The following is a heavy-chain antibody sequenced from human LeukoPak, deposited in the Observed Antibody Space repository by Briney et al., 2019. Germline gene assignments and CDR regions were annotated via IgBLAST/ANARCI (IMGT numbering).Heavy chain of an antibody. J-gene: IGHJ4*02. CDR2: IFHSGST. CDR1: GVSISTSIW. V-gene: IGHV4-4*02. CDR3: ASQRLSSGWYPLGY. D-gene: IGHD6-19*01. Sequence: TSETLSLTCAVSGVSISTSIWWSWVRQPPGKGLEWIGEIFHSGSTNYNPSLKSRLTISVDKSKNQFSLNLNSVTAADTAVYYCASQRLSSGWYPLGYWGQGTLVTVSP.